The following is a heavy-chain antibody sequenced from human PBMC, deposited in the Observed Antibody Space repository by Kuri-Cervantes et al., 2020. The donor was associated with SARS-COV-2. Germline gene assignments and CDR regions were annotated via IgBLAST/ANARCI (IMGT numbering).Heavy chain of an antibody. CDR1: GGFISSSSYY. CDR2: IYYSGST. J-gene: IGHJ6*03. CDR3: AKSRGYSYGYQTRYYYYMDV. V-gene: IGHV4-39*01. Sequence: GSLRLSCTVSGGFISSSSYYWGWIRQPPGKGLEWIGGIYYSGSTYYNPSLKSRVTISVDTSKNQFSLKLSSVTAADTAVYYCAKSRGYSYGYQTRYYYYMDVWGKGTTVTVSS. D-gene: IGHD5-18*01.